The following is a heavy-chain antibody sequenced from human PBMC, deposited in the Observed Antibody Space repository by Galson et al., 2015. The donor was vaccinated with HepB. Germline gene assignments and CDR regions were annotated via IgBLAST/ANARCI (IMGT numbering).Heavy chain of an antibody. CDR1: GYTFTGYY. Sequence: SVKVSCKASGYTFTGYYMHWVRQAPGQGLEWMGWINPNSGGTNYAQKFQGRVTMTRDTSISTAYMELSRLRSDDTAVYYCARAHNFDWLARSGAFDYWGQGTLVTVSS. D-gene: IGHD3-9*01. CDR3: ARAHNFDWLARSGAFDY. J-gene: IGHJ4*02. V-gene: IGHV1-2*02. CDR2: INPNSGGT.